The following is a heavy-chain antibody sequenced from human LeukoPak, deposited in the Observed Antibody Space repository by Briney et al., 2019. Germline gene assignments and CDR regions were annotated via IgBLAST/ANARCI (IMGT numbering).Heavy chain of an antibody. CDR1: GFTFDSNS. V-gene: IGHV3-7*01. D-gene: IGHD7-27*01. CDR3: AKNWGSLDY. CDR2: IKQDGSEK. Sequence: QTGGSLRLSCAASGFTFDSNSMSWVRQAPGKGLEWVANIKQDGSEKYYVDSVKGRFTISRDNAKISLYLQMNSLRAEDTAVYYCAKNWGSLDYWGQGTLVTVSS. J-gene: IGHJ4*02.